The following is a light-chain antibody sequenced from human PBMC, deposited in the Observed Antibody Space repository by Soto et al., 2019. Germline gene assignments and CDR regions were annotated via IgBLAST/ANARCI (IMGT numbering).Light chain of an antibody. J-gene: IGKJ2*01. Sequence: DIQMTQSPSSLSASVGDRLTITCQASQDISTNLNWYQQQQGNAPKLLISDEAKVGPGVPSRCSGSGSGKHFTCIISSLQPEDIATYYCQHYDNLRTFGQGTKVDIK. CDR2: DEA. V-gene: IGKV1-33*01. CDR3: QHYDNLRT. CDR1: QDISTN.